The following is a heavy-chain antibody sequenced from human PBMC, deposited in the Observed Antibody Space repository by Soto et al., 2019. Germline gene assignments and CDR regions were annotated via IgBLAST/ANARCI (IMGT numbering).Heavy chain of an antibody. Sequence: GGSLRLSCEGSRFVFSGYAMHWVRLPPGKGLEWVATIWSDGSKDFHADSVKGRFTISRDNSKKSLYLQMNSLRAEDTAVYYCARELRVKGNTSSRGIDFWGQGTLVTVSS. CDR2: IWSDGSKD. V-gene: IGHV3-33*01. CDR3: ARELRVKGNTSSRGIDF. CDR1: RFVFSGYA. J-gene: IGHJ4*02. D-gene: IGHD3-10*01.